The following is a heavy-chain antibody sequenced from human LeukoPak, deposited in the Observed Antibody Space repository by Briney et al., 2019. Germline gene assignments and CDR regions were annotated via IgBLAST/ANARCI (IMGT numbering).Heavy chain of an antibody. V-gene: IGHV3-11*01. J-gene: IGHJ4*02. D-gene: IGHD2-2*02. Sequence: GGSLRLSCAASGFTFSDYYMSWTRQAPGKGLEWVSYISRSGSTIYYADSVKGRFTISRDNAKNSLYLQMNSLRDEDTAVYYCARDTEHLYFVFDYWGQGTLVTVSS. CDR3: ARDTEHLYFVFDY. CDR1: GFTFSDYY. CDR2: ISRSGSTI.